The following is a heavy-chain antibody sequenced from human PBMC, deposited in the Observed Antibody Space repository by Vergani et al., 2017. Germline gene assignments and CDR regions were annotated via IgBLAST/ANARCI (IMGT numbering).Heavy chain of an antibody. CDR3: ASRGASIAARPDYYYYMDV. D-gene: IGHD6-6*01. V-gene: IGHV3-23*01. Sequence: EVQLLESGGGLVQPGGSLRLSCAASGFTFSSYAMSWVRQAPGKGLEWVSAISGSGGSTYYADSVKGRFTISRDNSKTTLYLQMNSLRAEDTAVYYCASRGASIAARPDYYYYMDVWGKGTTVTVSS. J-gene: IGHJ6*03. CDR2: ISGSGGST. CDR1: GFTFSSYA.